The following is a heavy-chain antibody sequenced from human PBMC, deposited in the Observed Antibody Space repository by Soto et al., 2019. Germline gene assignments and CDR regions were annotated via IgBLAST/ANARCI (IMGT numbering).Heavy chain of an antibody. CDR3: AREYYYDNSGYFDY. J-gene: IGHJ4*02. Sequence: SETLSLTCTVSGGSISSGGYYWSWIRQHPGKGLEWIGYIYYSGSTYYNPSLKSRVTISVDTSKNQFSLKLSSVTAADTAVYYCAREYYYDNSGYFDYWGQGTLVTVSS. V-gene: IGHV4-31*03. CDR2: IYYSGST. CDR1: GGSISSGGYY. D-gene: IGHD3-22*01.